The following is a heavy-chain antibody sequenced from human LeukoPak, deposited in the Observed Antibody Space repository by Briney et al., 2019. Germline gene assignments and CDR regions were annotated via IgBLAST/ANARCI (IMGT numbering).Heavy chain of an antibody. V-gene: IGHV3-11*04. Sequence: GGSLRLSCAASGFIFSDYYMSWIRQAPGKGLEWLSFISSSGSTIYYADSVKGRFTISRDNAKNSLYLQMNSLRAEDTAVYYCARDTYFHILVGSRNRNDYWGQGTLVTVSS. CDR2: ISSSGSTI. CDR3: ARDTYFHILVGSRNRNDY. J-gene: IGHJ4*02. D-gene: IGHD3-9*01. CDR1: GFIFSDYY.